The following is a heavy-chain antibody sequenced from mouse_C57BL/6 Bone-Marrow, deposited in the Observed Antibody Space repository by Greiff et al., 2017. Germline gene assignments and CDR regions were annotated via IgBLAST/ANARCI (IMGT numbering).Heavy chain of an antibody. J-gene: IGHJ3*01. V-gene: IGHV8-8*01. Sequence: QVTLKESGPGILQPSQTLSLTCSFSGFSLSTFGMGVGWIRQPSGKGLEWLAHIWWDDDKYYNPALKSRLTISEDTSNNQVFLKLTSVETADTATYYCARIGWLPSWFAYWGQGTLVTVSA. CDR3: ARIGWLPSWFAY. CDR1: GFSLSTFGMG. D-gene: IGHD2-3*01. CDR2: IWWDDDK.